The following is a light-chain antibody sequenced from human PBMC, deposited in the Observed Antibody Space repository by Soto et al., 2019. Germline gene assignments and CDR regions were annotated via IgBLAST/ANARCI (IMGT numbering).Light chain of an antibody. CDR1: SSDVGGYNY. CDR2: DVS. Sequence: QSVLTQPASVSGSPGQSITISCTGTSSDVGGYNYVSWYQQHPGKAPKLMIYDVSNRPSGVSNRFSGSKSGNTASLTISGLQADDEADYSCSSYTSSSTYVFGTGTKLTVL. V-gene: IGLV2-14*01. CDR3: SSYTSSSTYV. J-gene: IGLJ1*01.